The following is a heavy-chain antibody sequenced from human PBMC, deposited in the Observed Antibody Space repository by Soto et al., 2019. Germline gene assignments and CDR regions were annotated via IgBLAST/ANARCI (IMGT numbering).Heavy chain of an antibody. J-gene: IGHJ6*02. CDR1: GFTFSSYG. CDR3: AKDRQKVRGSMDV. Sequence: QVQLVESGGGVVQPGRSLRLSCAASGFTFSSYGMHWVRQAPGKGLDWVAVISYDGSNKYYADSVKGRFTISRDNSKNTLYLQMNSLSAEDTAVFYCAKDRQKVRGSMDVWGQGTTVTVSS. V-gene: IGHV3-30*18. CDR2: ISYDGSNK.